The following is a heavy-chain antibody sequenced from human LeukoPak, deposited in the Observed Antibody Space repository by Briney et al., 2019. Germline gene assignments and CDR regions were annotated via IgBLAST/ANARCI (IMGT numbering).Heavy chain of an antibody. J-gene: IGHJ6*02. CDR3: ARRGYCSSTSCNPYYYYYYGMDV. CDR2: IYYSGST. Sequence: PSETLSLTCTVSGGSISSYYWSWIRQPPGKGLEWIGYIYYSGSTNYNPSLKSRVTISVDTSKNQFSLKLSSVTAADTAVYYCARRGYCSSTSCNPYYYYYYGMDVWGQGTTVTVSS. CDR1: GGSISSYY. V-gene: IGHV4-59*08. D-gene: IGHD2-2*01.